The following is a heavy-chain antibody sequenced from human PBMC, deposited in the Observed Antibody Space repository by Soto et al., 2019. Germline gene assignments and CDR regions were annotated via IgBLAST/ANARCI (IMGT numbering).Heavy chain of an antibody. D-gene: IGHD2-2*02. CDR3: DIEINVIPGGYFYN. V-gene: IGHV4-30-2*01. CDR1: GGSFSSGGYS. J-gene: IGHJ4*02. CDR2: IYHSGST. Sequence: QLQLQESGSGLVKPSQTLSLTCAVSGGSFSSGGYSWSWIRQPPGKGLEWIGYIYHSGSTYYNPSLKSRVTISVDRSKNHFSLKLSSVHAADIEVYYCDIEINVIPGGYFYNCGKGTLVTVSS.